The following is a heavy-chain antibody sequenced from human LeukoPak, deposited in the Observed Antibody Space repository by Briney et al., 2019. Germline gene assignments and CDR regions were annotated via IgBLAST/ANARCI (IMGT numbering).Heavy chain of an antibody. D-gene: IGHD3-22*01. CDR1: GGSISSYY. CDR3: AREGIDSSGYALDY. CDR2: IYYSGSN. V-gene: IGHV4-59*01. Sequence: SETLSLTCTVSGGSISSYYWSWIRQPPGKGLEWIGYIYYSGSNNYNPSLKSRVTISVDTSKNQIPLKLSSVTAADTAVYYCAREGIDSSGYALDYWGEGTLVTVSS. J-gene: IGHJ4*02.